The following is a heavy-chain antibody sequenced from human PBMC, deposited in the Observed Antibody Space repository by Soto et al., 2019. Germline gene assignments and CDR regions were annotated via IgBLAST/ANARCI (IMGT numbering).Heavy chain of an antibody. Sequence: GASVKVSCKVSGYTLTELSMHWVRQAPGKGLEWMGGFDPEDGETIYAQKFQGRVTMTEDTSTDTAYMELSSLRSEDTAVYYCATDKISSSWCLGDAFDIWGQGTMVTVSS. CDR2: FDPEDGET. J-gene: IGHJ3*02. D-gene: IGHD6-13*01. CDR3: ATDKISSSWCLGDAFDI. V-gene: IGHV1-24*01. CDR1: GYTLTELS.